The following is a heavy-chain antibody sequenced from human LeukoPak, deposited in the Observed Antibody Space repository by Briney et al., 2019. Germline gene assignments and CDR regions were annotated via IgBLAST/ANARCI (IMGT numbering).Heavy chain of an antibody. V-gene: IGHV4-59*01. Sequence: PSETLSLTCTVSGGSISSYYWSWIRQPPGKGLEWIGYIYYSGSTNYNPSPKSRVTISVDTSKNQFSLKLSSVTAADTAVYYCARSSVTTFFDYWGQGTLVTVSS. J-gene: IGHJ4*02. CDR2: IYYSGST. CDR1: GGSISSYY. D-gene: IGHD3-10*02. CDR3: ARSSVTTFFDY.